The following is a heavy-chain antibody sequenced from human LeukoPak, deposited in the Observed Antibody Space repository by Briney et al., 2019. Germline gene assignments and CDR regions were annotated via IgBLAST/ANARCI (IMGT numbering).Heavy chain of an antibody. CDR1: GYTFTSYG. CDR2: ISAYNGNT. D-gene: IGHD1-26*01. CDR3: ARSLFSRVGTHHPGPNWFDP. J-gene: IGHJ5*02. V-gene: IGHV1-18*01. Sequence: ASVKVSCKATGYTFTSYGISWVRQALGQGFEWMGWISAYNGNTNYAQKLQGRVTMTTDTSTSTAYMELRSLRSDDTAVYYCARSLFSRVGTHHPGPNWFDPWGQGTLVTVSS.